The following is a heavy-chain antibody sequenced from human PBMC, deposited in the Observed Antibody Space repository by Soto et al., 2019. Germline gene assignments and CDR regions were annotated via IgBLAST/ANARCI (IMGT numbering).Heavy chain of an antibody. CDR1: GYTFPSYW. J-gene: IGHJ4*02. CDR3: ARLRDCSNGICYRLDY. CDR2: IYPGDSDT. Sequence: GESLKISCKGSGYTFPSYWVGWVRQMPGKGLEWMGIIYPGDSDTGYSPSFQGQVTISADKSITTAYLQWNSLKASDNAMYYCARLRDCSNGICYRLDYWGQGTLVTVSS. V-gene: IGHV5-51*01. D-gene: IGHD2-8*01.